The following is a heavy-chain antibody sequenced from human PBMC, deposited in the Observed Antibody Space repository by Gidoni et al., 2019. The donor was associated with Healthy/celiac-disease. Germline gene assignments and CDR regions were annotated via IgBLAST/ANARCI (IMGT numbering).Heavy chain of an antibody. CDR3: ARVGSGRQWLANWYFDL. D-gene: IGHD6-19*01. CDR1: GASISSSSYY. Sequence: QLQLQESGPGLVKPSETLSLTCTVSGASISSSSYYWGWIRQPPGKGLEWIGSIYYRGSTYYNPSLKSRVTISVDTSKNQFSLKLSSVTAADTAVYYCARVGSGRQWLANWYFDLWGRGTLVTVSS. J-gene: IGHJ2*01. CDR2: IYYRGST. V-gene: IGHV4-39*07.